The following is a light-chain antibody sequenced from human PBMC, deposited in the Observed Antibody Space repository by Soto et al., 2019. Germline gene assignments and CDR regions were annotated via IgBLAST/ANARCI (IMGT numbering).Light chain of an antibody. CDR3: HLYYIYWP. CDR2: DAS. J-gene: IGKJ1*01. CDR1: QTISNW. V-gene: IGKV1-5*01. Sequence: DIQMTQSPSTLSASVGDRVTITCRASQTISNWLAWYQQKPGKAPKLLIYDASSLEGGVPSRFSGSGSGTEFTLTLSSLHLFDFSTYYRHLYYIYWPFGQGTNLDIK.